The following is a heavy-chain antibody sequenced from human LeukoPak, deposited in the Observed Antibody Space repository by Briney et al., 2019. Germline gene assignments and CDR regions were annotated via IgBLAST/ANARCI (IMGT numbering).Heavy chain of an antibody. CDR2: ISSNGGST. Sequence: PGGSLRLSCAASEFTFSSYWMSWVRQAPGKGLEYVSAISSNGGSTYYADSMKGRFTISRDNSKNTLYLQMSSLRAEDTAVYYCVPDLEVGAFNFGYWGQGTLVTVSS. J-gene: IGHJ4*02. CDR1: EFTFSSYW. V-gene: IGHV3-64D*06. D-gene: IGHD1-26*01. CDR3: VPDLEVGAFNFGY.